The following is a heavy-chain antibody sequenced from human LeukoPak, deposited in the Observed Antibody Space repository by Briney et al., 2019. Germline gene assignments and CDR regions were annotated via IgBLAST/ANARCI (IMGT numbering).Heavy chain of an antibody. V-gene: IGHV4-59*08. CDR2: IYYSGST. J-gene: IGHJ4*02. D-gene: IGHD6-13*01. Sequence: SETLSLTCTVSGGSISSHYWSWIRQPPGKGLEWIGYIYYSGSTNYNPSLKSRVTISVDTSKNQFSLKLSSVTAADTAVYYCARSIAAAGNPFFDYWGQGTLVTVSS. CDR1: GGSISSHY. CDR3: ARSIAAAGNPFFDY.